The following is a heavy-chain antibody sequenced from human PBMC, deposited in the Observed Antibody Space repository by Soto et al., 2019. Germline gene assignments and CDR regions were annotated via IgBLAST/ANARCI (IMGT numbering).Heavy chain of an antibody. CDR1: GFSFSISP. V-gene: IGHV3-30-3*01. CDR2: ISYDGTNK. CDR3: ARDPKTSGGQHWAFNYFDS. J-gene: IGHJ4*02. Sequence: VGSLRLSCAASGFSFSISPMHWVRQAPGKGPEWVALISYDGTNKFYADSVKGRFTISRDNSKSTLYLQVDSLRPEDAAVYYCARDPKTSGGQHWAFNYFDSWGQGTLVTVSS. D-gene: IGHD7-27*01.